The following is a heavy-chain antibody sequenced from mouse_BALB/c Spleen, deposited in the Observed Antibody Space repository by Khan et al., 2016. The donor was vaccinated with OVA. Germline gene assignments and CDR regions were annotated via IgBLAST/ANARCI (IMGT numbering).Heavy chain of an antibody. CDR1: GFNIKDTY. D-gene: IGHD2-4*01. V-gene: IGHV14-3*02. J-gene: IGHJ3*01. CDR2: IDPANGYT. CDR3: ARITYYDRSY. Sequence: IQLVQSGAEFVKPGASVKLSCTASGFNIKDTYMHWVKQRPEQGLEWIGRIDPANGYTKYDPKFQGQATITAETSSNTAYLHHNSLTSEDTAVYYCARITYYDRSYWGQGTLVTVSA.